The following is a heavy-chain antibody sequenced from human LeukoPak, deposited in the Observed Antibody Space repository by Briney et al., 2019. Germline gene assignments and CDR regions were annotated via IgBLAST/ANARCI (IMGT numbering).Heavy chain of an antibody. Sequence: GGSLRLSCAASAXTFSSYWMTWVRQAPGKGLEWVAIISHGGSKINYVDSVKGRFTVSRDNAKNSLYLQMNSLRAEDTAVYYCARAGSTGSVDYWGQGTLVTVSS. V-gene: IGHV3-7*04. CDR1: AXTFSSYW. CDR2: ISHGGSKI. D-gene: IGHD6-19*01. CDR3: ARAGSTGSVDY. J-gene: IGHJ4*02.